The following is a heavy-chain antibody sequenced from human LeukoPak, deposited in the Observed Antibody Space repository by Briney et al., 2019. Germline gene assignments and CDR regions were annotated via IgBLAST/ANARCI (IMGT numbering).Heavy chain of an antibody. CDR1: GFTFSSYS. V-gene: IGHV3-21*01. CDR3: ARAKGGWYYFDY. D-gene: IGHD6-19*01. J-gene: IGHJ4*02. CDR2: ISSSSSYI. Sequence: GGSLRLSCAASGFTFSSYSMNWVRQAPGKGLEWVSSISSSSSYIYYADSVKGRFTISRDNAKNSLYLQMNSLRAEDTAVYYCARAKGGWYYFDYWGQGTLVTVSS.